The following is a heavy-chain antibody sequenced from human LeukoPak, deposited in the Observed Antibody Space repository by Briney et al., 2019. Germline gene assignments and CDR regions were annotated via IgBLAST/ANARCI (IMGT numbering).Heavy chain of an antibody. CDR3: AKVFDSGVGGVPTFDP. J-gene: IGHJ5*02. Sequence: GGSLRLSCAASGFTFTTYDMSWVRQAPGRGLEWVSAIDGSGAGTYYADSVKGRFTISRDNSKNTLYLQMNSLKAEDTAVYYCAKVFDSGVGGVPTFDPWGQGTLVTVSS. D-gene: IGHD3-16*01. V-gene: IGHV3-23*01. CDR1: GFTFTTYD. CDR2: IDGSGAGT.